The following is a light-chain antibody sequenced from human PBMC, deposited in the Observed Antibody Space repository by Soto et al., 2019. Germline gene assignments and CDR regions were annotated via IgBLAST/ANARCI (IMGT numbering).Light chain of an antibody. CDR3: QQYDRWPVT. V-gene: IGKV3-15*01. Sequence: EVVMTKSPATLSVSPGQRFTFSCMASQSVTTNLAWYQHKPGQSPRLLISGASTGASGIPPRFSGSGSGTEFTLTIDRLQSADFAVYYCQQYDRWPVTFGGGTKVDIK. J-gene: IGKJ4*01. CDR1: QSVTTN. CDR2: GAS.